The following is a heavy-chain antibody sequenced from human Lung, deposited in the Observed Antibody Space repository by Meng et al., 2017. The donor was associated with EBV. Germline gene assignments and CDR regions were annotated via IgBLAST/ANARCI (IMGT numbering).Heavy chain of an antibody. CDR3: VFREYGDFDY. Sequence: QVQLVQSGAEVKKPXXXXKVYCKASGGTFTSHAISWVRQAPGQGLEWVGGIDPIFGAPHYAQKFQGRVTVAADESRSSAFMELSSLRSEDTAVFYCVFREYGDFDYWGQGTLVTVSS. D-gene: IGHD3-10*02. J-gene: IGHJ4*02. V-gene: IGHV1-69*01. CDR2: IDPIFGAP. CDR1: GGTFTSHA.